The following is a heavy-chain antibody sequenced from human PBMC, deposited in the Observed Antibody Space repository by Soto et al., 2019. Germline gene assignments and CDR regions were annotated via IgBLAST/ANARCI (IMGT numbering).Heavy chain of an antibody. CDR3: ARDGQQQAPHALDV. D-gene: IGHD6-13*01. J-gene: IGHJ6*02. CDR2: IWYDGSEK. CDR1: GFTFNHNA. Sequence: QVQLVESGGGVVQPGRSLRLSCAASGFTFNHNAMHWVRQAAGKGLEWVAQIWYDGSEKYYTDSVKGRFTISRDNFKNTVFLQMDSLRVEDTAVYYCARDGQQQAPHALDVWGQGTTVSVSS. V-gene: IGHV3-33*01.